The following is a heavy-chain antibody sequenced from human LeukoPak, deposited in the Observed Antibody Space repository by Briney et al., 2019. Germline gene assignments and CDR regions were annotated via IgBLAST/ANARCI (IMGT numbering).Heavy chain of an antibody. D-gene: IGHD2-21*01. J-gene: IGHJ4*02. CDR3: AKDRCGGDCNLLDY. V-gene: IGHV3-30*02. CDR2: IRYDGSDK. CDR1: GFTFSSYD. Sequence: GGSLRLSCAASGFTFSSYDMHWVRQAPGKGLEWVASIRYDGSDKYYADSVKGRFTISRDNSKNTLYLQMNSLRAEDSAVYYCAKDRCGGDCNLLDYWGQGTLVTVSS.